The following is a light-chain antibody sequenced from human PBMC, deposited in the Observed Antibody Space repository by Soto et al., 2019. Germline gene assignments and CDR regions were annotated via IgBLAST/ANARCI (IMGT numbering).Light chain of an antibody. CDR3: SSYAGSSTYYV. Sequence: QSALTRPASVSGSPGQSITISCTGTSSDVGAYNYGSWYQHHPGKAPKPMIYEVSNRPAGFSSRFSGSKSGNTASLTISGLQAEDEADYYCSSYAGSSTYYVFGIGTKVTVL. V-gene: IGLV2-14*01. J-gene: IGLJ1*01. CDR2: EVS. CDR1: SSDVGAYNY.